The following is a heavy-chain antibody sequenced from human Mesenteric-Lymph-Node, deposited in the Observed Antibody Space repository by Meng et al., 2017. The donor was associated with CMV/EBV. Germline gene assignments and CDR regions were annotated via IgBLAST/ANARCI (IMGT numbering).Heavy chain of an antibody. V-gene: IGHV3-21*01. D-gene: IGHD2-2*01. CDR1: GFTFSSYS. CDR2: ISSSSSYI. Sequence: GGSLRPSCAASGFTFSSYSMNWVRQAPGKGLEWVSSISSSSSYIYYADSVKGRFTISRDNAKNTLYLQMNSLRAEDTAVYYCARPTSRYCSSTSCYLYGMDVWGQGTTVTVSS. J-gene: IGHJ6*02. CDR3: ARPTSRYCSSTSCYLYGMDV.